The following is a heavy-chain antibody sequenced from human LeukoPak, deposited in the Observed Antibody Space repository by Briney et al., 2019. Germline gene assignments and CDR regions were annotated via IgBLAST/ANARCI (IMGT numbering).Heavy chain of an antibody. CDR2: IYYSGST. Sequence: PSETLSLTCTVSGGSISSYYWSWIRQPPGKGLEWIGYIYYSGSTNYNPSLKSRVTISVDTSRNQFSLKLSSVTAADTAVYYCVRVAPGIAAPDYWGQGTLVTVSS. CDR1: GGSISSYY. J-gene: IGHJ4*02. V-gene: IGHV4-59*01. D-gene: IGHD6-13*01. CDR3: VRVAPGIAAPDY.